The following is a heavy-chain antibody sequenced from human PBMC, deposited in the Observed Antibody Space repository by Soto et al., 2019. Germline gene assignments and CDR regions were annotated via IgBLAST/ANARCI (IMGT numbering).Heavy chain of an antibody. CDR1: GFTFSSYW. Sequence: EVQLVESGGGLVQPGGSLRLSCAASGFTFSSYWMTWARQAPGKGLEWVASMNRDGSEKRYVDSVEGRFTISRDNAKNSLFLQMNSLSPDDTAVYYCGRDAGRRFAYWGQGSLVTVSS. CDR3: GRDAGRRFAY. J-gene: IGHJ4*02. CDR2: MNRDGSEK. V-gene: IGHV3-7*01. D-gene: IGHD6-13*01.